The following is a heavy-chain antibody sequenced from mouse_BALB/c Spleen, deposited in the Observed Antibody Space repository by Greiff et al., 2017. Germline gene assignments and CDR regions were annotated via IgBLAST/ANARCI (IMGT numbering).Heavy chain of an antibody. J-gene: IGHJ4*01. D-gene: IGHD2-4*01. Sequence: EVNLVESGGGLVKPGGSLKLSCAASGFTFSSYAMSWVRQTPEKRLEWVASISSGGSTYYPDSVKGRFTISRDNARNILYLQMSSLRSEDTAMYYCARGGLYDYGEGYYAMDYWGQGTSVTVSS. CDR1: GFTFSSYA. CDR3: ARGGLYDYGEGYYAMDY. V-gene: IGHV5-6-5*01. CDR2: ISSGGST.